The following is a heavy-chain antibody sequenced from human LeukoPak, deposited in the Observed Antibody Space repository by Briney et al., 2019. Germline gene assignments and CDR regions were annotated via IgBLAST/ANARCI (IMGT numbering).Heavy chain of an antibody. CDR1: GFSLSTSGMC. Sequence: SGPALVKPTQTLTPTCTFSGFSLSTSGMCVSWIRQPPGKALGWLARIDWDDDKYYSTSLKTRPTISKDTSKNQVVLTMTNMDPVDTATYYCARTTATMITHYYYYYMDVWGKGTTVTVSS. CDR3: ARTTATMITHYYYYYMDV. D-gene: IGHD3-16*01. J-gene: IGHJ6*03. V-gene: IGHV2-70*11. CDR2: IDWDDDK.